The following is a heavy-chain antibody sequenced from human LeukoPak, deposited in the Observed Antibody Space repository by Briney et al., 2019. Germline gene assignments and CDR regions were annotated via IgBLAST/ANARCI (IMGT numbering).Heavy chain of an antibody. V-gene: IGHV4-59*01. CDR2: IYYSGST. Sequence: SETLSLTCTVSGGSISNYYWSWIRQPPEKGLEWIGYIYYSGSTNYNPSLKSRVTISVDTSKNQFSLKLSSVTAADTAVYYCARGAYGQLSYWGQGTLVTVSS. CDR1: GGSISNYY. J-gene: IGHJ4*02. CDR3: ARGAYGQLSY. D-gene: IGHD6-6*01.